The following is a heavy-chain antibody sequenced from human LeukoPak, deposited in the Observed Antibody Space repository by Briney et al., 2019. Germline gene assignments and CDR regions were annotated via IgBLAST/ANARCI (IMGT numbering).Heavy chain of an antibody. J-gene: IGHJ4*02. CDR1: GYSISSGYY. CDR2: IYHSGST. V-gene: IGHV4-38-2*02. CDR3: ARRGGYNDY. Sequence: SETLSLTCTVSGYSISSGYYWGWIRQPPGKGLEWIGSIYHSGSTYYNPSLKSRVTISVDTSKNQFSLKLSSVTAADMAVYYCARRGGYNDYWGQGTLVTVSS. D-gene: IGHD5-24*01.